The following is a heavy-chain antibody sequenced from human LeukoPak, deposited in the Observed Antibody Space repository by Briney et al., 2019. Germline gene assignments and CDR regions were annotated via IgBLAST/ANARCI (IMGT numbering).Heavy chain of an antibody. CDR2: ISGGGGGT. D-gene: IGHD6-19*01. J-gene: IGHJ4*02. CDR1: EFTFSNYG. V-gene: IGHV3-23*01. Sequence: PGGSLRLSCAAPEFTFSNYGMSWVRQAPGKGKGLEWVSGISGGGGGTYYADSVKGRFTISRDDSKNRLYLQMNSLRAEDTAVYYCAKGRYTSGRNFDHWGQGTLVTVSS. CDR3: AKGRYTSGRNFDH.